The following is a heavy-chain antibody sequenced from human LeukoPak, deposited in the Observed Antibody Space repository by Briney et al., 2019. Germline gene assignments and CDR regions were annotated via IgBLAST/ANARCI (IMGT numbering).Heavy chain of an antibody. Sequence: GGSLRLSCPASGFTFSAYYMSWIRLAPGKGLEWVSSIRGSGDTIYYADSVKGRLIISRDNAKNSLYLQMNSLRAEDSAVYYCGRTSEVGYFTATTDVAYYYYMDVWGKGTTVTVSS. V-gene: IGHV3-11*04. J-gene: IGHJ6*03. CDR1: GFTFSAYY. CDR2: IRGSGDTI. D-gene: IGHD1-7*01. CDR3: GRTSEVGYFTATTDVAYYYYMDV.